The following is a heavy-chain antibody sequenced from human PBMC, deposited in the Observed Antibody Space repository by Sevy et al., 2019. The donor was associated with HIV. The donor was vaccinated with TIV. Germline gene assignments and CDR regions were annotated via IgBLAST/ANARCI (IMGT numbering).Heavy chain of an antibody. Sequence: GGSLRLSCEASGFTFNTYAMNWVRQAPGKGLEWVSGISNGGERTDYTDSVKGRVTISRDNFKNTLFLQLNSLRADDTAVYYCPKSLYDSTGYYAVLDYWGQGTPVTVSS. J-gene: IGHJ4*02. CDR3: PKSLYDSTGYYAVLDY. CDR1: GFTFNTYA. CDR2: ISNGGERT. V-gene: IGHV3-23*01. D-gene: IGHD3-22*01.